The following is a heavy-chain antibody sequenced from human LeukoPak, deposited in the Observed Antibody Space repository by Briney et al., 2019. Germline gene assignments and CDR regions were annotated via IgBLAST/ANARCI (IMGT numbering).Heavy chain of an antibody. CDR3: ARDRPITMIVVALHSDAFDI. V-gene: IGHV1-18*01. D-gene: IGHD3-22*01. Sequence: ASVKVSCKASGGTFSSYAISWVRQAPGQGLEWMGWISAYNGNTNYAQKLQGRVTMTTDTSTSTAYMELRSLRSDDTAVYYCARDRPITMIVVALHSDAFDIWGQGTMVTVSS. J-gene: IGHJ3*02. CDR2: ISAYNGNT. CDR1: GGTFSSYA.